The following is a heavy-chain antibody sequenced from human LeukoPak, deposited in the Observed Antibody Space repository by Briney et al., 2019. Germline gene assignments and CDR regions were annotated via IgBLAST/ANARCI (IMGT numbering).Heavy chain of an antibody. Sequence: PSETLSLTCTVSGGSVNSYYLSWIRQPAGKTLEWIGRIYDGGSTNYNPSLKSRVTMSVDTSKNQISLKLKSVTAADTAVYYCARDQGSIILGYFDYWGQGTLVTVSS. CDR3: ARDQGSIILGYFDY. CDR2: IYDGGST. J-gene: IGHJ4*02. V-gene: IGHV4-4*07. CDR1: GGSVNSYY. D-gene: IGHD1-14*01.